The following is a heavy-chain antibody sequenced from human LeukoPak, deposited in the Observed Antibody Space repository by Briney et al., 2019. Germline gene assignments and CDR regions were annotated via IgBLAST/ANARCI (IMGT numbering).Heavy chain of an antibody. Sequence: GGALRLSCAASVVSFSSDAMSGVRQAPGKGLEWLSSISVSVCGTYYADSVKGRFTISRDTSKNTLYLQMNSLRAEDTAVYYCAKTCYYGSGSFYDVWDHWGQGILVTVSS. CDR3: AKTCYYGSGSFYDVWDH. CDR2: ISVSVCGT. CDR1: VVSFSSDA. V-gene: IGHV3-23*01. D-gene: IGHD3-10*01. J-gene: IGHJ4*02.